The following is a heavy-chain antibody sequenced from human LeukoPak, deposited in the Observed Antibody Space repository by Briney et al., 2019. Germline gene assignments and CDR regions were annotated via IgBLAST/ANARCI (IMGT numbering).Heavy chain of an antibody. Sequence: SETLSLTCTVSGGFISSGSYYWGWIRQPPGKGLEWIGSIYYSGSTYYNPSLKSRVTISVDTSKNQFSLKLSSVTAADTAVYYCARLVSRYCSGGSCLETYYFDYWGRGTLVTVSS. J-gene: IGHJ4*02. D-gene: IGHD2-15*01. V-gene: IGHV4-39*01. CDR1: GGFISSGSYY. CDR2: IYYSGST. CDR3: ARLVSRYCSGGSCLETYYFDY.